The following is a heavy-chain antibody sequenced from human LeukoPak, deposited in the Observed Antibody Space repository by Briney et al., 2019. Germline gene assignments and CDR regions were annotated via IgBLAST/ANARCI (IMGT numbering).Heavy chain of an antibody. J-gene: IGHJ4*02. Sequence: GTSLRLSCAASGFNFRNYGVHWVRQAPGKGLEWVAFIRYDGTNKYYEHSVTGRFTISRDNSENTLYLQMNTLRAEDAAVYYCTREGNSGSYWYYFDSWGQGTLVTVSS. D-gene: IGHD1-26*01. CDR3: TREGNSGSYWYYFDS. V-gene: IGHV3-33*01. CDR2: IRYDGTNK. CDR1: GFNFRNYG.